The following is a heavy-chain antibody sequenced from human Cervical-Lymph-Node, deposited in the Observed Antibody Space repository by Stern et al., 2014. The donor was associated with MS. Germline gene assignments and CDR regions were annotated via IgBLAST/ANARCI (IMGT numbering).Heavy chain of an antibody. J-gene: IGHJ5*02. V-gene: IGHV4-30-4*01. CDR1: GGSISSDDYY. Sequence: QVQLQESGPGLVQPSQTLSLTCTVSGGSISSDDYYWTWLRQHPGKGLEWIGYIHYTGTTYYDPSLKSRVSLSLDTSKNQFSLKMKSVTAADTAVYYCAVTPGTNWFDPWGQGTLVTVSS. CDR3: AVTPGTNWFDP. D-gene: IGHD2-21*02. CDR2: IHYTGTT.